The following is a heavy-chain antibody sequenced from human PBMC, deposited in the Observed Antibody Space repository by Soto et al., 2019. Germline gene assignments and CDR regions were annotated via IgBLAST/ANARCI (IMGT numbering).Heavy chain of an antibody. D-gene: IGHD3-3*01. Sequence: EVQMLESGGGLVQPGGSLRLSCAASGFTLSSYALSWVRQAPGKGLEWVSGISGSGAFTFDADSVRGRFTISGDNSMHTLYLQMNSLRVEDTVVYYCARGPTIFGVGVDAFDIWGQGTMATVSS. CDR3: ARGPTIFGVGVDAFDI. CDR1: GFTLSSYA. CDR2: ISGSGAFT. V-gene: IGHV3-23*01. J-gene: IGHJ3*02.